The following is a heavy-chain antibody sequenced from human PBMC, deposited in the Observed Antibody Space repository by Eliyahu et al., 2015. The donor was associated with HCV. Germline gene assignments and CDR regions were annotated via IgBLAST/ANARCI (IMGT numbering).Heavy chain of an antibody. CDR3: AKDTTVTTSSGFDY. CDR1: XXPFDDYA. Sequence: EVQLVESGGGLVQPGRSLRLSCAXSXXPFDDYAMHWVRXAPGKGLEWVSGISWNSGSIGYADSVKGRXTISRDNAKNSLYLQMNSLRAEDTALYYCAKDTTVTTSSGFDYWGQGTLVTVSS. D-gene: IGHD4-17*01. CDR2: ISWNSGSI. V-gene: IGHV3-9*01. J-gene: IGHJ4*02.